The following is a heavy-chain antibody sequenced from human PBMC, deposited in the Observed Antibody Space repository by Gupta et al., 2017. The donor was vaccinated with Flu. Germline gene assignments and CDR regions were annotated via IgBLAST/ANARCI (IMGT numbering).Heavy chain of an antibody. V-gene: IGHV3-49*04. J-gene: IGHJ4*02. CDR1: RFTFSTYS. D-gene: IGHD1-26*01. Sequence: EVQLVESGGALVQPGRSLRLSCTASRFTFSTYSLTWVRQAPGRGLEWVAFSRSQASGGTTEYAASVKGRFTISRDDSKSIAYLQMDSLYTEDTAMYYCATEPISGNHYYKYLASWGQGTLVTVSS. CDR3: ATEPISGNHYYKYLAS. CDR2: SRSQASGGTT.